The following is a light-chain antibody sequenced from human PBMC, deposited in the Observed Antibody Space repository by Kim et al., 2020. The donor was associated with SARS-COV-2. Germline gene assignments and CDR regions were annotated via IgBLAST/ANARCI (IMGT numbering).Light chain of an antibody. Sequence: SYELTQPPSVSVAPGQTARISCGGSKLGDKSVHWYQQIPGQAPILVIHYDTDRPSGIHERFSGSKSGNTATLTVSRVEAGDEADYYCQVWDTSSDSPGVFGGGTKLTVL. CDR1: KLGDKS. CDR3: QVWDTSSDSPGV. J-gene: IGLJ3*02. CDR2: YDT. V-gene: IGLV3-21*01.